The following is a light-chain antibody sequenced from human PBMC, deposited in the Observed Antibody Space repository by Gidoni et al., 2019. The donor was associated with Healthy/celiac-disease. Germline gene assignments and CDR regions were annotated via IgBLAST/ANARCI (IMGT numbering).Light chain of an antibody. J-gene: IGKJ1*01. CDR2: GAS. Sequence: ELVLTQSPGTLSSSPGARATLSCRASQSVSSSYLAWYQQKPGQAPRLLIYGASSRATGIPDRFSGSGSGTDFTLTISRLEPEDFAVYYCQQYGSSPGTFGQGTKVEIK. V-gene: IGKV3-20*01. CDR3: QQYGSSPGT. CDR1: QSVSSSY.